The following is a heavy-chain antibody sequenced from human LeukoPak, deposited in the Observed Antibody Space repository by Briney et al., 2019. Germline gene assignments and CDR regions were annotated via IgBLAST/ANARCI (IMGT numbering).Heavy chain of an antibody. CDR1: GGSISSDY. Sequence: SETLSLTCTVSGGSISSDYWTWIRQPPGKRLEWIGYISYSGSTSYNPSLKSRVTISADTSKNQFSLKLSSVTAADTAVYYCARQGSAWTWGQGTLVTVSS. J-gene: IGHJ5*02. CDR3: ARQGSAWT. D-gene: IGHD6-19*01. CDR2: ISYSGST. V-gene: IGHV4-59*08.